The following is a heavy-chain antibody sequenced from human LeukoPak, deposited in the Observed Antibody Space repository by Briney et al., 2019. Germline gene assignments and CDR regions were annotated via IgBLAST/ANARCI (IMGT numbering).Heavy chain of an antibody. CDR1: GGSISGYT. CDR3: ARGVVGATAFAY. CDR2: IYASGST. J-gene: IGHJ4*02. Sequence: PSETLSLTCTVSGGSISGYTWSWIRQPAGKGLEWIGRIYASGSTNYNPSLQGRVTMSVDTSRGQFFLMVHSVTAADTAVYYRARGVVGATAFAYWGQGTVVTASS. D-gene: IGHD1-26*01. V-gene: IGHV4-4*07.